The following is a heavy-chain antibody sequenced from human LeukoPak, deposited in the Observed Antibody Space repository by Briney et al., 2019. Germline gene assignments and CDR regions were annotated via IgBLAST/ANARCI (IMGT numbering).Heavy chain of an antibody. J-gene: IGHJ6*03. CDR1: GYTFTSYG. CDR3: ARVRAPYYDFWSGYEGYMDV. Sequence: ASVNVSCKASGYTFTSYGISWVRQAPGQGLEWMGWISAYNGNTNYAQKLQGRVTMTTDTSTSTAYMELRSLRSDDTAVYYCARVRAPYYDFWSGYEGYMDVWGKGTTVTVSS. D-gene: IGHD3-3*01. V-gene: IGHV1-18*01. CDR2: ISAYNGNT.